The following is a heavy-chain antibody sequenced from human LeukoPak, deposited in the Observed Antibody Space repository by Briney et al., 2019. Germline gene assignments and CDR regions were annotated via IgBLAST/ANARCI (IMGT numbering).Heavy chain of an antibody. J-gene: IGHJ5*02. V-gene: IGHV3-7*02. CDR1: GFTISSYW. CDR2: IKQDGSEK. CDR3: VRGIEVAGTFSWFDP. Sequence: GGSLRLSCAASGFTISSYWMSWVRQAPGKGLEWVANIKQDGSEKYYVGSVKGRFTISSDNAKNSLYLQMNSLRAEDTAIYYCVRGIEVAGTFSWFDPWGQGTLVTVSS. D-gene: IGHD6-19*01.